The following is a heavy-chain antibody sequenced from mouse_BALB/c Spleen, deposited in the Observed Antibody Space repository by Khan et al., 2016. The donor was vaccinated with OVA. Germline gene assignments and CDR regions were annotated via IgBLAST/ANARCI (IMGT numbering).Heavy chain of an antibody. D-gene: IGHD2-4*01. J-gene: IGHJ1*01. CDR2: VSFGSATI. CDR1: GFTFSSFG. CDR3: ARSLITTWYFDV. V-gene: IGHV5-17*02. Sequence: EVELVESGGGLVQPGGSRKLSCAASGFTFSSFGMHWVRQAPQKGLEWVAYVSFGSATIYYADTVKGRFTISRDNPKHTLFLPMTSLRSEDTAIYYCARSLITTWYFDVWGAGTTVTVSS.